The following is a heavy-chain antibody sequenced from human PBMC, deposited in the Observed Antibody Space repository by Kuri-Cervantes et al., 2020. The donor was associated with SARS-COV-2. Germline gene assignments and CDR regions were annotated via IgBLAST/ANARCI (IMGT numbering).Heavy chain of an antibody. CDR3: ARHRRFTLDY. V-gene: IGHV3-7*01. Sequence: GGSLRLYCAASGFTISSYWNSWVRQAPGTGLEWVANIKQDGSEKYYVDSVKGRFTISRDNAKNYVYLQMNSLRAEDKSVYYWARHRRFTLDYWGQGTLVTVSS. D-gene: IGHD3-16*01. CDR1: GFTISSYW. CDR2: IKQDGSEK. J-gene: IGHJ4*01.